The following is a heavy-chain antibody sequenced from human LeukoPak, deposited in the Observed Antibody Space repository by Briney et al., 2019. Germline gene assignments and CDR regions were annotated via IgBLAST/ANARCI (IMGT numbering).Heavy chain of an antibody. J-gene: IGHJ4*02. CDR1: GYTFTDYY. Sequence: GASVKVSCKASGYTFTDYYIHWVRQAPGQGLEWMGRINPNSGGTNDAQNFQGRVTMTRDTSISTAYMELSRLGSDDTAVYYCARDLPSTSNWELDYWGQGTLVTVSS. CDR2: INPNSGGT. D-gene: IGHD7-27*01. V-gene: IGHV1-2*06. CDR3: ARDLPSTSNWELDY.